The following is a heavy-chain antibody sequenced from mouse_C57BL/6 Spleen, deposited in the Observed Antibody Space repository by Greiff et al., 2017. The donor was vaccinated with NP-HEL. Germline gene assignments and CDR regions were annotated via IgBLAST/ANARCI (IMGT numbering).Heavy chain of an antibody. CDR1: GFTFSSYG. D-gene: IGHD3-2*02. CDR3: ARLDSSGPPDY. J-gene: IGHJ2*01. V-gene: IGHV5-6*02. CDR2: ISSGGSYT. Sequence: DVKLVESGGDLVKPGGSLKLSCAASGFTFSSYGMSWVRQTPDKRLEWVATISSGGSYTYYPDSVKGRFTISRDNAKNTLYLQMSSLKSEDTAMYYCARLDSSGPPDYWGQGTTLTVSS.